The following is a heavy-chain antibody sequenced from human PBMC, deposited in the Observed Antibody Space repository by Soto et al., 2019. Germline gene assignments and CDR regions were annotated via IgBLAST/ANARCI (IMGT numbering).Heavy chain of an antibody. Sequence: QPGGSLRLSCAASGFTFSSYGMHWVRQAPGKGLEWVAVISYDGSNKYYADSVKGRFTISRDNSKNTLYLQMNSLRAEDTAVYYCAKDKLEQWLDGPATDYWGQGTLVTVSS. CDR2: ISYDGSNK. J-gene: IGHJ4*02. D-gene: IGHD6-19*01. CDR3: AKDKLEQWLDGPATDY. CDR1: GFTFSSYG. V-gene: IGHV3-30*18.